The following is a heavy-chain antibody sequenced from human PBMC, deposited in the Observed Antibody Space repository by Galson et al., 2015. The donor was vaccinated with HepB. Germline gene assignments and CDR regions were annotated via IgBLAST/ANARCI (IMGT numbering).Heavy chain of an antibody. CDR2: INPNSGGT. Sequence: SVKVSCKASGYTFTGYYMHWVRQAPGQGLEWMGWINPNSGGTNYAQKSQGRVTMTRDTSISTAYMELSRLRSDDTAVYYCAREGDIVVVPAAYDAFDIWGQGTMVTVSS. CDR1: GYTFTGYY. V-gene: IGHV1-2*02. CDR3: AREGDIVVVPAAYDAFDI. J-gene: IGHJ3*02. D-gene: IGHD2-2*01.